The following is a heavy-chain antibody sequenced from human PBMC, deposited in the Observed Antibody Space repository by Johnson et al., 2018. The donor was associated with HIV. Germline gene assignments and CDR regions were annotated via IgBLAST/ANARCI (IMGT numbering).Heavy chain of an antibody. Sequence: MQWVRQTPGMGLEWVSAINWNAGRTGYTDSVKGRFTICRDNAKNSLYLQMNSLRAEDTAVYYCARDRGYSGSYFGAFDIWGQGTMVTVSS. V-gene: IGHV3-20*03. J-gene: IGHJ3*02. CDR3: ARDRGYSGSYFGAFDI. CDR2: INWNAGRT. D-gene: IGHD1-26*01.